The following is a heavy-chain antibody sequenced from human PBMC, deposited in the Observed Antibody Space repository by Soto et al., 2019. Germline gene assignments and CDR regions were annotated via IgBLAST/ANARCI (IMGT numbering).Heavy chain of an antibody. D-gene: IGHD5-12*01. Sequence: PSETLTLTCAVYGGSFSGYYWSWIRQPPGKGLEWIGEINHSGSTNYNPSLKSRVTISVDTSKNQFSLKLSSVTAADTAVYYCARGGVGGVDIVATYNLDYWGQGTLVTVSS. CDR2: INHSGST. CDR3: ARGGVGGVDIVATYNLDY. CDR1: GGSFSGYY. J-gene: IGHJ4*02. V-gene: IGHV4-34*01.